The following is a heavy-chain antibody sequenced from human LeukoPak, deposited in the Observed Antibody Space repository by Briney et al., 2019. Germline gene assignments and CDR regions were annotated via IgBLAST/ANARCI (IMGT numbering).Heavy chain of an antibody. CDR2: ISSRSATI. Sequence: GGSLRLSCAASGFDFSTYSMNWVRQAPGKGLEWVSYISSRSATIYYADSVKGRFTISRDNAKNSLYLQMNSLRAEDTAVYYCASLFLCYGCSSSSDSFNIWGQGTMVTVSS. V-gene: IGHV3-48*01. J-gene: IGHJ3*02. CDR3: ASLFLCYGCSSSSDSFNI. CDR1: GFDFSTYS. D-gene: IGHD6-6*01.